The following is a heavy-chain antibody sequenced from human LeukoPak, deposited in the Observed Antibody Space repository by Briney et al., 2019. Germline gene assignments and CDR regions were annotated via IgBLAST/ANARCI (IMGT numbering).Heavy chain of an antibody. CDR1: GFTFSSYS. CDR2: INSSSSTI. D-gene: IGHD1-7*01. CDR3: ARDLTGTTPNWLDP. Sequence: GGSLRLSCAASGFTFSSYSMDWVRQAPGKGLEWVSYINSSSSTIYYADSVKGRFTISRDNAKNSLYLQMNSLRAEDTAVYYCARDLTGTTPNWLDPWGQGTLVTVSS. J-gene: IGHJ5*02. V-gene: IGHV3-48*01.